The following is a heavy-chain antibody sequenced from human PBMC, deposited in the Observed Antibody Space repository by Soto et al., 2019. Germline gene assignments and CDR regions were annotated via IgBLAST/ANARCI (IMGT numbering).Heavy chain of an antibody. V-gene: IGHV4-30-2*01. CDR1: GGSISSGGYS. CDR2: IYHSGST. Sequence: QLQLQESGSGLVKPSQTLSLTCAVSGGSISSGGYSWSWIRQPPGKGLEWIGYIYHSGSTYYNPSLRSRVTISVDRSKNQFSRKLSSVTAADTAVYYCARGGDFWRQINWFDPWGQGTLVTVSS. J-gene: IGHJ5*02. CDR3: ARGGDFWRQINWFDP. D-gene: IGHD3-3*01.